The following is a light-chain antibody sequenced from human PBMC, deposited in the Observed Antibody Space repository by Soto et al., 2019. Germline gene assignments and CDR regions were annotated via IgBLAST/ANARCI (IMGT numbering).Light chain of an antibody. CDR3: HQYESLSGLT. Sequence: DIQMTQSPSTLSASVGDRVTITCRASQNINSWLAWYQQKPGKAPKLLIYKASALQSGVPSRFSGSWSGTEVALAINSLQPDDFATNYCHQYESLSGLTFGGGTKVDIK. J-gene: IGKJ4*01. CDR1: QNINSW. V-gene: IGKV1-5*03. CDR2: KAS.